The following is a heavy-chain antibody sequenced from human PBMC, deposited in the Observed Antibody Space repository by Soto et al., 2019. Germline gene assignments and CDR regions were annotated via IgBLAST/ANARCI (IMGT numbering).Heavy chain of an antibody. V-gene: IGHV1-46*01. D-gene: IGHD1-7*01. Sequence: ASVKVSCKTSGYTFTSYYMHWVRQAPGQGLEWMGIINPSGGSTSYAQKFQGRVTMTRDTSTSTVYMELSSLRSVDTATYYCAQRTGTTDYFDYWGQGTLVTVSS. CDR1: GYTFTSYY. CDR3: AQRTGTTDYFDY. J-gene: IGHJ4*02. CDR2: INPSGGST.